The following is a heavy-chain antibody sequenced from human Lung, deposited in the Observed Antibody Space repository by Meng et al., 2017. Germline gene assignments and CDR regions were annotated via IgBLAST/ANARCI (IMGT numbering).Heavy chain of an antibody. CDR2: INHSGST. CDR1: GGSFSVYY. V-gene: IGHV4-34*01. Sequence: VQHPQVVAGLLQPSGSLSLTCVVSGGSFSVYYWSWIRQPPGKGLEWIGEINHSGSTNYNPSLESRATISVDTSQNNLSLKLSSVTAADSAVYYCARGPTTMAHDFDYWGQGTLVTVSS. D-gene: IGHD4-11*01. CDR3: ARGPTTMAHDFDY. J-gene: IGHJ4*02.